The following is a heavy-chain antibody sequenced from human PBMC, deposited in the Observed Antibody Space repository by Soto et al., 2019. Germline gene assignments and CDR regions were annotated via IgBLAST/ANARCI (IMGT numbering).Heavy chain of an antibody. D-gene: IGHD3-10*01. V-gene: IGHV1-69*02. J-gene: IGHJ4*02. CDR1: GDTFNFYS. CDR3: ARSYGSGYRAFDY. CDR2: VNPIVSMS. Sequence: QAQLVQSGAEVKRPGSSVKVSCKASGDTFNFYSINWVRQAPGLGLEWMGRVNPIVSMSNYAQKFQGRVTMSAYNSTITAYVELSSLRSAHTAIYYCARSYGSGYRAFDYWGQGALVTVSS.